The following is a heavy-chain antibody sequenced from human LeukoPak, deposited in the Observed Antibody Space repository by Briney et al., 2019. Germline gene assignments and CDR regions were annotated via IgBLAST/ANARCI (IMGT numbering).Heavy chain of an antibody. CDR2: IYSGGST. D-gene: IGHD3-10*01. CDR1: GFTVSSNY. Sequence: PGGSLRLSCAASGFTVSSNYMSWVRQAPGKGLEWVSVIYSGGSTYYADSVKGRFTISRDNSKNTLYLQMNSLRAEDTAVYYCARNGVTMVRGVIISMYFDYWGQGTLVTVSS. CDR3: ARNGVTMVRGVIISMYFDY. J-gene: IGHJ4*02. V-gene: IGHV3-66*01.